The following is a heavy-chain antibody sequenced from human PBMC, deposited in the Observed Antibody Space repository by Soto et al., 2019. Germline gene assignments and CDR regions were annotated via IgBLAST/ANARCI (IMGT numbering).Heavy chain of an antibody. CDR2: IYSGGST. CDR1: GFTVSSNY. D-gene: IGHD6-13*01. CDR3: ARGIAAAGDLYDY. V-gene: IGHV3-53*01. J-gene: IGHJ4*02. Sequence: GGSLRLSCAASGFTVSSNYMSWVRQAPGKGLEWVSVIYSGGSTYYADSVKGRFTISRDNSKNTLYLQMNSLRAEDTAVYYCARGIAAAGDLYDYWGQGTLVTVSS.